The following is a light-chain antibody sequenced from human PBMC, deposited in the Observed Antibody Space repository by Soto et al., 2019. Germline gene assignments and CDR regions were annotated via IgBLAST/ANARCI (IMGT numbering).Light chain of an antibody. CDR2: GAS. CDR1: QSVSSSY. V-gene: IGKV3-20*01. CDR3: QQYATSPWT. J-gene: IGKJ1*01. Sequence: EIVLTQSPDTLSLSPGARATLSCRASQSVSSSYLAWYRQKPGQAPRLLIYGASIRATGIPDRFSVSGSGTDFTLTISRLEPDDFAVYYCQQYATSPWTFGQGTNVEIK.